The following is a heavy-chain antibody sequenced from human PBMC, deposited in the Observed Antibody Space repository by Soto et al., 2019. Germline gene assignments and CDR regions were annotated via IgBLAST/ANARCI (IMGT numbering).Heavy chain of an antibody. CDR3: AKDRASSGSYSFDY. Sequence: GGSLRLSCAASGFTFSSYSMTWVRQTPGKGLEWVSTISGSDTNTYYADSVKGRFTISRDNSKNTLYLQMNSLRADDTAVYSCAKDRASSGSYSFDYWGQGTLVTVSS. J-gene: IGHJ4*02. CDR1: GFTFSSYS. D-gene: IGHD1-26*01. CDR2: ISGSDTNT. V-gene: IGHV3-23*01.